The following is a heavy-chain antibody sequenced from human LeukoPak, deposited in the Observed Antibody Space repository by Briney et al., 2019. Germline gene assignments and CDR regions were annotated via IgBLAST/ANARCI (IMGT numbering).Heavy chain of an antibody. CDR1: GYTLTELS. J-gene: IGHJ4*02. V-gene: IGHV1-24*01. Sequence: VASVKVSCKVSGYTLTELSMHWVRQAPGKGLEWMGGSDPEDGKTIYAQKFQGRVTMTEDTSTDTAYMELGSLRSEDTAVYYCARDGGEWELSNWGQGTLVTVSS. CDR2: SDPEDGKT. D-gene: IGHD1-26*01. CDR3: ARDGGEWELSN.